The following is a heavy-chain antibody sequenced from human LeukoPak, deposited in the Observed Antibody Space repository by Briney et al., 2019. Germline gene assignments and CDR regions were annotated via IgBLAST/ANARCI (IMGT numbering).Heavy chain of an antibody. CDR1: GFTVNSKY. D-gene: IGHD6-19*01. J-gene: IGHJ4*02. CDR2: ISYDGSNK. V-gene: IGHV3-30*18. Sequence: GGSLRLSCAASGFTVNSKYMSWVRQAPGKGLEWVAVISYDGSNKYYADSVKGRFTISRDNSKNTLYLQMNSLRAEDTAVYYCAKEIGERQWLPFDYWGQGTLVTVSS. CDR3: AKEIGERQWLPFDY.